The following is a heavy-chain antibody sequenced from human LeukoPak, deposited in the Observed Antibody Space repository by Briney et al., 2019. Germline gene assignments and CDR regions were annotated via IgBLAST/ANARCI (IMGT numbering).Heavy chain of an antibody. J-gene: IGHJ4*02. CDR2: ISYGGSNK. CDR3: ASMNCSGGSCYSFDY. Sequence: GGSLRLSCAASGFTFSSYAMHWVRQAPGKGLEWVAVISYGGSNKYYADSVKGRFTISRDNSKNTLYLQMNSPRAEDTAVYYCASMNCSGGSCYSFDYWGRGTLVTVSS. CDR1: GFTFSSYA. D-gene: IGHD2-15*01. V-gene: IGHV3-30*04.